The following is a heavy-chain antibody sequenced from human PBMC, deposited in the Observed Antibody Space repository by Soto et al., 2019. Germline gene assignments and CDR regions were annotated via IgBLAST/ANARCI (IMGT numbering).Heavy chain of an antibody. D-gene: IGHD3-22*01. CDR3: AREMYYYDSSGSNWFDP. J-gene: IGHJ5*02. V-gene: IGHV1-18*01. Sequence: KLQGRVTMTTDTSTSTAYMELRSLRSDDTAVYYCAREMYYYDSSGSNWFDPWGQGTLVTVSS.